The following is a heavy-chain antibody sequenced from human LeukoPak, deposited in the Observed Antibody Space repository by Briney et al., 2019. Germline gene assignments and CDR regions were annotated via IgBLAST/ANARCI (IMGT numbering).Heavy chain of an antibody. Sequence: GGSLRLSCAASGFTFSSYWMSWVRQAPGKGLEWVANINQDGSEKYYVDSVKGRFTISRDNAKNSLYLQMTSLRAEATAVYSCARNRGPAHSGWNGPTSNWFDPWGQGTLVTVSS. V-gene: IGHV3-7*01. D-gene: IGHD6-19*01. CDR2: INQDGSEK. J-gene: IGHJ5*02. CDR1: GFTFSSYW. CDR3: ARNRGPAHSGWNGPTSNWFDP.